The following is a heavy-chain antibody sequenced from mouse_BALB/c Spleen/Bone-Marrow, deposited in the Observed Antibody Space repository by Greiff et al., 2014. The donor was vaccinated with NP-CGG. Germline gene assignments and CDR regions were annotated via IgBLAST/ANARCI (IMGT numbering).Heavy chain of an antibody. CDR3: ARRDGSYFDY. V-gene: IGHV1-54*01. J-gene: IGHJ2*01. Sequence: QVQLQQSGAELVRPGTSVKVSCKASEYAFTNYLIEWVKQRPGQGLEWIGMINPGSGGTNYNEKFKGKATLTADKSSSTAYMQLSSLTSDDSAVYFCARRDGSYFDYWGQGTTLTVSS. CDR1: EYAFTNYL. D-gene: IGHD3-3*01. CDR2: INPGSGGT.